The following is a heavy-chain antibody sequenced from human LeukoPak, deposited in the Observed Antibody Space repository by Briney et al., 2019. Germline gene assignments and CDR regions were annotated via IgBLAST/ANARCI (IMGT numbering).Heavy chain of an antibody. Sequence: ASVKVSCKASGYIFTSYGISWVRQAPGQGLEWMGWISTYNGNTDYAQKVQGRVTMTTDTSTSTAYMELRNLRSDDTAVYYCASTGPWGGYVDFDLWGRGTLVTVSS. J-gene: IGHJ2*01. D-gene: IGHD3-3*01. CDR2: ISTYNGNT. V-gene: IGHV1-18*01. CDR3: ASTGPWGGYVDFDL. CDR1: GYIFTSYG.